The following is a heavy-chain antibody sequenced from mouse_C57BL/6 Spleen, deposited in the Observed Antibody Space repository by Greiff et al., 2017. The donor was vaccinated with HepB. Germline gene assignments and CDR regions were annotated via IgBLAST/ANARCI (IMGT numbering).Heavy chain of an antibody. CDR3: ARDRNYGSSYGYFDV. CDR2: INYDGSST. D-gene: IGHD1-1*01. CDR1: GFTFSDYY. V-gene: IGHV5-16*01. Sequence: EVKLVESEGGLVQPGSSMKLSCTASGFTFSDYYMAWVRQVPEKGLEWVANINYDGSSTYYLDYLKSRFIISRDNAKNILYLQMSSLKSEDTATYYCARDRNYGSSYGYFDVWGTGTTVTVSS. J-gene: IGHJ1*03.